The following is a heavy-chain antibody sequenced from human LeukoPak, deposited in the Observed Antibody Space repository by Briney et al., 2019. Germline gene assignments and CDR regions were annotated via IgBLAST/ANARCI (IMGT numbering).Heavy chain of an antibody. V-gene: IGHV3-64*01. CDR1: WFTFSCYH. Sequence: GGSLRLSCSTSWFTFSCYHMHWVRQAPGKGLEYVSTISSNGGNTYYANSVKGRFTISRDNSKNTLYLQMGSLRGDDMAVYYCARSNINRWYRGYWGRGTLVTVSS. CDR2: ISSNGGNT. CDR3: ARSNINRWYRGY. D-gene: IGHD1-1*01. J-gene: IGHJ4*02.